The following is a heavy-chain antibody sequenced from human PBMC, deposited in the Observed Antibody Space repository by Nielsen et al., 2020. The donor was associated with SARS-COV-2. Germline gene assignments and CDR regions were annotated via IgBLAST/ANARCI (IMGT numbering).Heavy chain of an antibody. J-gene: IGHJ3*02. CDR1: GFTFDDYG. CDR2: INWNGGST. V-gene: IGHV3-20*04. Sequence: GGSLRLSCAASGFTFDDYGMSWVRQAPGKGLEWVSGINWNGGSTGYADSVKGRFTISRDNAENSLSLQMNSLRAEDTAVYYCARESVTGTDAFDIWGQGTVVIVSS. D-gene: IGHD6-19*01. CDR3: ARESVTGTDAFDI.